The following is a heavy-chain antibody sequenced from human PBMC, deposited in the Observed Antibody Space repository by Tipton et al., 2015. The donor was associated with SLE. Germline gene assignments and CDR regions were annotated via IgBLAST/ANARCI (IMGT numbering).Heavy chain of an antibody. V-gene: IGHV4-38-2*01. D-gene: IGHD6-13*01. CDR2: IYHSGST. J-gene: IGHJ2*01. CDR1: GYSISSGYY. CDR3: ARVAYSSSWYLYFDL. Sequence: TLSLTCAVSGYSISSGYYWGWIRQPPGKGLEWIGSIYHSGSTYYNPSLKSRVTISVDTSKNQFSLKLSSVTAADTAVYYCARVAYSSSWYLYFDLWGRGSLVTVSS.